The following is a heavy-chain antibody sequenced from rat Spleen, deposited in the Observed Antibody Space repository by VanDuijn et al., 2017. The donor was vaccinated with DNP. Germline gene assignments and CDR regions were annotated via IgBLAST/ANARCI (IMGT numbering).Heavy chain of an antibody. CDR1: GFTFNNYW. Sequence: EVQLVESGGDLVQPGRSLKLSCVASGFTFNNYWMAWIRQVPGKGLEWVASITSSGDNTYYPDSVKGRFIISRDNAESSLYLQMDTLRSEDTATYYCTTEGDISSYWYFDFWGPGTMVTVSS. CDR2: ITSSGDNT. V-gene: IGHV5-31*01. D-gene: IGHD4-1*01. CDR3: TTEGDISSYWYFDF. J-gene: IGHJ1*01.